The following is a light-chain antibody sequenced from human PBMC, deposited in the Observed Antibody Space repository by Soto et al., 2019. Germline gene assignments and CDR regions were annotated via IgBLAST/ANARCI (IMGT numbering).Light chain of an antibody. CDR3: QQYGSSPFT. Sequence: EIVLTQSPGTLSLSPGEGATLSCRPSQSVSSNFLAWYQQKPGQAPRLLIYAASSRATGISDRFSGSGSETDFTFTIRRLEPEDFAVYYCQQYGSSPFTFGPGTKVDLK. CDR2: AAS. J-gene: IGKJ3*01. V-gene: IGKV3-20*01. CDR1: QSVSSNF.